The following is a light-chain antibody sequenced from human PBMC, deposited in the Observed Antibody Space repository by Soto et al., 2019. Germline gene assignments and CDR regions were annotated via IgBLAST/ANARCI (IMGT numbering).Light chain of an antibody. CDR3: QQYKNGWS. Sequence: EIVMTQSPATLSVSPGERATLSCRASQSVSSNLAWYQQKPGQAPRLLIYGASTRATGIPARVSGSGSGIEFILTISSLQSEDFAVYYCQQYKNGWSFGQGTKVDIK. J-gene: IGKJ1*01. CDR1: QSVSSN. CDR2: GAS. V-gene: IGKV3-15*01.